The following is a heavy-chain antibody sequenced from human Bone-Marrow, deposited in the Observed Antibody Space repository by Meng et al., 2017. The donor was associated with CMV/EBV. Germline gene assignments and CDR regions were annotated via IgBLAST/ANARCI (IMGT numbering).Heavy chain of an antibody. Sequence: QAPLVQSGAEGKKPGASGKVSCKASGYTFTSYGISWVRQAPGQGLEWMGWISAYNGNTNYAQKLQGRVTMTTDTSTSTAYMELRSLRSDDTAVYYCARAVGSGSYGWFDPWGQGTLVTVSS. J-gene: IGHJ5*02. CDR2: ISAYNGNT. V-gene: IGHV1-18*01. D-gene: IGHD3-10*01. CDR1: GYTFTSYG. CDR3: ARAVGSGSYGWFDP.